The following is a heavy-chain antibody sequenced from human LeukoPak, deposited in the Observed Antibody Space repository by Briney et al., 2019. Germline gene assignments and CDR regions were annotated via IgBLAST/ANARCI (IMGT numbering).Heavy chain of an antibody. Sequence: ASVKVSRKASGYTFTSYYIHWVRQAPGQGPEWMGIINPSGGSTSYAQKFQGRVTMTRDTSTSTVYMELSSLRSEDTAVYYCARGGPFPSGSSSREYYLDYWGQGTLVTVSS. CDR2: INPSGGST. CDR3: ARGGPFPSGSSSREYYLDY. D-gene: IGHD6-6*01. J-gene: IGHJ4*02. CDR1: GYTFTSYY. V-gene: IGHV1-46*01.